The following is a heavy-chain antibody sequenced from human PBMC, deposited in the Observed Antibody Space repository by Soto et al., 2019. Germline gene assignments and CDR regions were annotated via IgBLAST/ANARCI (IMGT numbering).Heavy chain of an antibody. CDR1: GFTFSDFW. J-gene: IGHJ5*02. CDR3: ARDWGDWNYALYNWFDP. D-gene: IGHD1-7*01. V-gene: IGHV3-7*05. Sequence: GGSLRLSCAASGFTFSDFWMTWVRQAPGKGLEWVANMNQDGNQKNYVDSVKGRFSISRDNAKNSLYLQINSLRAEDTAVYYCARDWGDWNYALYNWFDPWGQGTLVTVSS. CDR2: MNQDGNQK.